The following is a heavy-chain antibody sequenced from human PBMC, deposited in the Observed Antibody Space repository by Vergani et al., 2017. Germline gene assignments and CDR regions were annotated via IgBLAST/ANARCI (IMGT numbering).Heavy chain of an antibody. CDR2: IYYSGST. J-gene: IGHJ4*02. V-gene: IGHV4-59*08. CDR3: ARVGGDYGGTYFDY. Sequence: QVQLQESGPGLVKPSETLSLTCTVSGGSISSYYWSWIRQPPGKGLEWIGYIYYSGSTNYNPSLKSRVTISVDTSKNQFSLKLSSVTAADTAVYYCARVGGDYGGTYFDYWGQGTLVTVSS. CDR1: GGSISSYY. D-gene: IGHD4-23*01.